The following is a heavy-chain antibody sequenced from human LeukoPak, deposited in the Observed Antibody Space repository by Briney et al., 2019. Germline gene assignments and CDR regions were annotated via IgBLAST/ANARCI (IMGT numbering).Heavy chain of an antibody. CDR3: AKDGCSSTSCYPPHWYFDL. Sequence: PGGSLRLSCAASGFTFDDYAMHWVRQAPGKGLEWVSLISWDGGSTYYADSVKGRFTISRDNSKNSLYLQMNSLRAEDTALYYCAKDGCSSTSCYPPHWYFDLWGRGTLVTVSS. CDR2: ISWDGGST. CDR1: GFTFDDYA. V-gene: IGHV3-43D*04. J-gene: IGHJ2*01. D-gene: IGHD2-2*01.